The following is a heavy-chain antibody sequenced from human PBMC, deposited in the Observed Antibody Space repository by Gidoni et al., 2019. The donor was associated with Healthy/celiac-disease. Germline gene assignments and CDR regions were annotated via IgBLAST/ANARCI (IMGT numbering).Heavy chain of an antibody. Sequence: QLQLQESGPGLVKPSEPLSLTCTVSGGSISSSSYYWGWIRQPPGKGLAWIGSIYYSGSTYYKPSLKSRVTRSVDTSKNQFSLKLSSVTAADTAVYYCASSRAPGELLSYWGQGTLVTVSS. V-gene: IGHV4-39*01. D-gene: IGHD1-26*01. CDR2: IYYSGST. CDR1: GGSISSSSYY. J-gene: IGHJ4*02. CDR3: ASSRAPGELLSY.